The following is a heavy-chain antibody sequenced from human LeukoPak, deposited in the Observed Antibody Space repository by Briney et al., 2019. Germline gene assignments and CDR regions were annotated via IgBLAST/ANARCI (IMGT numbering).Heavy chain of an antibody. CDR2: IIPIFGTA. V-gene: IGHV1-69*05. CDR1: GGTFSSYA. CDR3: ARSDYYGSGSYRYYGMDV. J-gene: IGHJ6*02. Sequence: SVKVSCKASGGTFSSYAISWVRQAPGQGLEWMGGIIPIFGTANYAQKFQGRVTITTDESTSTAYMELSSLRSEDTAVYYCARSDYYGSGSYRYYGMDVWGQGTTVTVSS. D-gene: IGHD3-10*01.